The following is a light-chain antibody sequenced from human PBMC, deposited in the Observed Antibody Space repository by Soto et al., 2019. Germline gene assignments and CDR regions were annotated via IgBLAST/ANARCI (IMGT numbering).Light chain of an antibody. CDR3: CSYAGSSTLV. Sequence: QSALTQPASVYGSSGQSITISCTGTSSDVGSYKFVSWYQQHPVKAPKLMIYEGSKRPSGVSNRFSGSKSGNTASLTISGLQAEDEADYYCCSYAGSSTLVFGGGTKLTVL. CDR2: EGS. CDR1: SSDVGSYKF. V-gene: IGLV2-23*01. J-gene: IGLJ2*01.